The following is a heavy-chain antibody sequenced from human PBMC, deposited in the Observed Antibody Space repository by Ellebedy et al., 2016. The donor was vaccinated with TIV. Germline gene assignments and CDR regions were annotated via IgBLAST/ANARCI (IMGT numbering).Heavy chain of an antibody. CDR2: IRQDGDEI. J-gene: IGHJ5*02. D-gene: IGHD4-17*01. CDR3: ARRASYGDYAVQVNPWFDP. CDR1: GFNFRSYW. V-gene: IGHV3-7*01. Sequence: PGGSLRLSCAASGFNFRSYWMTWVRQAPGKGLEWVAKIRQDGDEISYVESVKGRFTISRDNAKNSLFLQMNSRRVEDTAVYYCARRASYGDYAVQVNPWFDPWGQGTLVTVSS.